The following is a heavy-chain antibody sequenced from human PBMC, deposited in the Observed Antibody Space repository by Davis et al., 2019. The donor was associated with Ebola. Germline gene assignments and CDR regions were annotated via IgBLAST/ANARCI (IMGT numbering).Heavy chain of an antibody. Sequence: GGSLRLSCAASGFTFSDYYMSWIRQAPGKGLEWVSYISSSGSTIYYADSVKGRFTISRDNAKNSLYLQMNSLRAEDTAVYYCARDFKDIVVVPAAILYYYYGMDVWGQGTTVTVSS. V-gene: IGHV3-11*01. CDR2: ISSSGSTI. J-gene: IGHJ6*02. D-gene: IGHD2-2*02. CDR1: GFTFSDYY. CDR3: ARDFKDIVVVPAAILYYYYGMDV.